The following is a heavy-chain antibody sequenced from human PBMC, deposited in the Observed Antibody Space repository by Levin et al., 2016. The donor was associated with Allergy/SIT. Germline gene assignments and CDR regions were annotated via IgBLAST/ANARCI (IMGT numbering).Heavy chain of an antibody. CDR1: GASIHSDSSH. Sequence: SETLSLTCTVSGASIHSDSSHWSWIRQLPGKGLEWMGYINHRGNTFYNPSLESRVIMSLDTSKNHLSLELVSVTAADTAVYFCTRGELYFGEPWGQGALVTVSS. V-gene: IGHV4-30-4*01. J-gene: IGHJ4*02. CDR2: INHRGNT. CDR3: TRGELYFGEP. D-gene: IGHD3-10*01.